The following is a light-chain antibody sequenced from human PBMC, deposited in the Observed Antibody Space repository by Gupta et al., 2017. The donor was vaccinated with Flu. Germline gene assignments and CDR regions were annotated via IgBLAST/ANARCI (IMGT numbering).Light chain of an antibody. J-gene: IGLJ1*01. CDR1: SSDVGGYNY. V-gene: IGLV2-14*01. CDR3: SSYTSSSTPYV. Sequence: QSALTQPTSVSGSPGQSITISCTGTSSDVGGYNYVSWYQQHPGKAPKLMIYEVNNRPSGVSNRFSGSKSGNTASLTISGLQAEDEAHYYCSSYTSSSTPYVFGTGTEVNV. CDR2: EVN.